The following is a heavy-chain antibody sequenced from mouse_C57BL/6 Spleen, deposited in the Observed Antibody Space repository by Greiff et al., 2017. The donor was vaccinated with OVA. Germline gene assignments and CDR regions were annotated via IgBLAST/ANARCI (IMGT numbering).Heavy chain of an antibody. V-gene: IGHV1-9*01. D-gene: IGHD2-5*01. Sequence: QVQLKESGAELMKPGASVKLSCKATGYTFTGYWIEWVKQRPGHGLEWIGEILPGSGSTNYSEKFKGKATFTADTSSNTAYMQLSSLTTEDSAIYYCARESYYSNYEDAMDYWGQGTSVTVSS. CDR3: ARESYYSNYEDAMDY. CDR1: GYTFTGYW. CDR2: ILPGSGST. J-gene: IGHJ4*01.